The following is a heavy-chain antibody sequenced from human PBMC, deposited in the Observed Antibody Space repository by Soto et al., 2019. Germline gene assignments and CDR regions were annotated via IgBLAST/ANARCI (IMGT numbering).Heavy chain of an antibody. J-gene: IGHJ4*02. CDR3: ARVVPAVTTWYSAF. V-gene: IGHV1-18*01. D-gene: IGHD4-17*01. CDR2: ISAYNGNT. CDR1: GYTFTSYG. Sequence: QVQLVQSGAEVKKPGASVKVSCKASGYTFTSYGISWVRQAPGQGLEWMGWISAYNGNTNYAQKLQGRVTMTTDTSTSTAYMDLRSLRAADTAVYFCARVVPAVTTWYSAFCGEGTLVTVSS.